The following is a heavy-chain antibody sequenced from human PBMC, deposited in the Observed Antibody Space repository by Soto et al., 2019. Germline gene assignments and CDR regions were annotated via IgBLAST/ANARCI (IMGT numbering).Heavy chain of an antibody. CDR2: IIGSGGST. CDR1: GFTFNSYA. CDR3: ANDRTYYDSSGYDY. J-gene: IGHJ4*02. V-gene: IGHV3-23*01. D-gene: IGHD3-22*01. Sequence: PGGSLRLSCAASGFTFNSYAMSWVRQAPGKGLEWVSTIIGSGGSTYYADSVKGRFSVSRDNSKNTLYLQMNSLRAEDTAVYYCANDRTYYDSSGYDYWGQGTLVTVSS.